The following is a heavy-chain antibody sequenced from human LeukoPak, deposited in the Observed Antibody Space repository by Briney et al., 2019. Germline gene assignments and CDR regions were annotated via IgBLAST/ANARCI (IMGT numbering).Heavy chain of an antibody. D-gene: IGHD3-3*01. Sequence: GASVKISCKAAGYTFSSYYMHWVRQAPGQGLEWMGIINPTGDTITYAHKFQGRVTLTRNTATSTVYMELSSLRSEDTAVYYCARDRAYYDFWSGKDNDAFDIWGQGTMVTVSS. CDR3: ARDRAYYDFWSGKDNDAFDI. J-gene: IGHJ3*02. CDR1: GYTFSSYY. V-gene: IGHV1-46*01. CDR2: INPTGDTI.